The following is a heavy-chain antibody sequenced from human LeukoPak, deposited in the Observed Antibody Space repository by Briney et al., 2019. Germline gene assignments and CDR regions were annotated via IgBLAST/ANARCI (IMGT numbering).Heavy chain of an antibody. Sequence: GASVKASCKASGGTFSSYAISWVRQAPGQGLEWMGRIIPILGIANYAQKFQGRVTITADKSTSTAYMELSSLRSEDTAVYYCARVYAATNYYDSSGPFDYWGQGTLVTVSS. D-gene: IGHD3-22*01. J-gene: IGHJ4*02. V-gene: IGHV1-69*04. CDR3: ARVYAATNYYDSSGPFDY. CDR1: GGTFSSYA. CDR2: IIPILGIA.